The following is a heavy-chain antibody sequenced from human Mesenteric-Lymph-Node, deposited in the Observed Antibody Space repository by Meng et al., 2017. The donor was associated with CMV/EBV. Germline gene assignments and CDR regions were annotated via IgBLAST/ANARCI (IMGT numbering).Heavy chain of an antibody. CDR3: ARSHLTGVDY. Sequence: KVSCKASGYTFRSFGISWVRQAPGQGLEWMGGIIPIFGTANYAQKFQGRVTITADKSTSTAYMVLSSLRSEDTAVYYCARSHLTGVDYWGQGTLVTVSS. CDR1: GYTFRSFG. D-gene: IGHD7-27*01. CDR2: IIPIFGTA. J-gene: IGHJ4*02. V-gene: IGHV1-69*06.